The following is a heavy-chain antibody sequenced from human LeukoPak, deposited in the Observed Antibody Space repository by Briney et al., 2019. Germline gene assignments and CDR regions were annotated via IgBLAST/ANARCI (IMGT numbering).Heavy chain of an antibody. Sequence: EASVKVSCKTSGYTFTSYGMSWVRQAPGQRLEWMGGIIPIFGTANYAQKFQGRVTITADKSTSTAYMELSSLRSEDTAVYYCARVFFEDPGYSGYDYGYWGQGTLVTVSS. D-gene: IGHD5-12*01. CDR1: GYTFTSYG. J-gene: IGHJ4*02. CDR3: ARVFFEDPGYSGYDYGY. V-gene: IGHV1-69*06. CDR2: IIPIFGTA.